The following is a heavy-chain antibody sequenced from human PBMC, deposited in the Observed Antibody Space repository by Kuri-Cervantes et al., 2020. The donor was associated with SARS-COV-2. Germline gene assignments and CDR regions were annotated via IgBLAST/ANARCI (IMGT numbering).Heavy chain of an antibody. V-gene: IGHV4-39*01. Sequence: SETLSLTCTVSGGSISSSSYYWGWIRQPPGKGLEWIGSISYNGSTYYNPSLKSRVTISVDTSKNQFSLKLSSVTAADAAVYYCAKTLPSDYALDYWGQGTLVTVSS. CDR1: GGSISSSSYY. D-gene: IGHD3-16*01. CDR2: ISYNGST. CDR3: AKTLPSDYALDY. J-gene: IGHJ4*02.